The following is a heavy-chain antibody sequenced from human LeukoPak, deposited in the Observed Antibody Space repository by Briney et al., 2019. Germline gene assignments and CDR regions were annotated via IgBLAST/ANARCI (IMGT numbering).Heavy chain of an antibody. CDR1: GFTFSSYE. CDR2: IGSSGSTI. CDR3: ARRLMDYDSSGYGQAFDI. Sequence: GGSLRLSCAASGFTFSSYEMNWVRQAPGKGLEWVSYIGSSGSTIYYADSVKGRFTISRDNAKNSLYLQMNSLRAEDTAVYYCARRLMDYDSSGYGQAFDIWGQGTMVTVSS. J-gene: IGHJ3*02. D-gene: IGHD3-22*01. V-gene: IGHV3-48*03.